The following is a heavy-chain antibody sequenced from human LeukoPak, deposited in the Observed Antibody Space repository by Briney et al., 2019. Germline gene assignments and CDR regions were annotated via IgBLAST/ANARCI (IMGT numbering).Heavy chain of an antibody. V-gene: IGHV3-23*01. CDR1: GFTFSSYA. CDR3: AKDSIAARTAAYYFDY. J-gene: IGHJ4*02. D-gene: IGHD6-6*01. Sequence: GGSLRLSCAASGFTFSSYAMSWVLQAPGKGLEWVSAISGSGGSTYYADSVKGRFTISRDNSKNTLYLQMNSLRAEDTAVYYCAKDSIAARTAAYYFDYWGQGTLVTVSS. CDR2: ISGSGGST.